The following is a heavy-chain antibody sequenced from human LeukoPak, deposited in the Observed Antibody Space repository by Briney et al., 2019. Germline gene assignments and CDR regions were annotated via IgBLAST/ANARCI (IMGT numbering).Heavy chain of an antibody. J-gene: IGHJ1*01. D-gene: IGHD3-10*01. CDR1: GYTFTSYD. Sequence: GASVTVSCAASGYTFTSYDINWVRQAAGQGLEWMGWMNPNSGNTGYAQKFQGRVTMTRTTSISTAYMELGSLTSEDTAVYYCARDHPGENGALQHWGQGTLVTVSS. V-gene: IGHV1-8*01. CDR2: MNPNSGNT. CDR3: ARDHPGENGALQH.